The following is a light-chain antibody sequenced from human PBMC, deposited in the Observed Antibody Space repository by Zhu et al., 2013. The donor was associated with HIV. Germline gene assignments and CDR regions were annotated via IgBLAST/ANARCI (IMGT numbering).Light chain of an antibody. V-gene: IGLV1-51*01. Sequence: QSVLTQSPSVSAAPGQKVLISCSGSRSNIGNNYLSWHQQLPRTAPKVLIYDNNKRPSGTPDRFSGSKSGTSATLGITGLQTGDEADYYCATWDNSLTAGVFGGGTKVTVL. CDR3: ATWDNSLTAGV. J-gene: IGLJ2*01. CDR1: RSNIGNNY. CDR2: DNN.